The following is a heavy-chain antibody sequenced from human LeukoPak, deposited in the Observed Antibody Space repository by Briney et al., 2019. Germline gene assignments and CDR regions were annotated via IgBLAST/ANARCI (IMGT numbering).Heavy chain of an antibody. V-gene: IGHV3-74*01. D-gene: IGHD6-25*01. Sequence: GGSLRLSCATSGFTFSSYWMHWVRQAPGKGLVWVSRINSDGSSTSYADSVKGRFTISRDNAKNTLYLQMNSLRAEDTAVYYCARDQPLRLRQLYYYYMDVWGKGTTATVSS. CDR3: ARDQPLRLRQLYYYYMDV. J-gene: IGHJ6*03. CDR2: INSDGSST. CDR1: GFTFSSYW.